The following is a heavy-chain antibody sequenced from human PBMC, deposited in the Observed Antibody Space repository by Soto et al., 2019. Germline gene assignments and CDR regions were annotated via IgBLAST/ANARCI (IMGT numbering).Heavy chain of an antibody. Sequence: ASVKVSCKASGYTFTSFDINWVRQATGQGLEWMGWMNPNSGHTGYAQKFQGRVTMTRDTSISTAYMELSRLRHEDTAVYYCTRGRNSGDGYNGGGYWGQGTLVTVSS. V-gene: IGHV1-8*01. CDR3: TRGRNSGDGYNGGGY. D-gene: IGHD1-1*01. CDR1: GYTFTSFD. CDR2: MNPNSGHT. J-gene: IGHJ4*02.